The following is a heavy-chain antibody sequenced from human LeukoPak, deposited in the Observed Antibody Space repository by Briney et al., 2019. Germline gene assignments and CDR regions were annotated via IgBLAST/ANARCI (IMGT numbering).Heavy chain of an antibody. V-gene: IGHV3-21*01. CDR1: GLTFSSYS. D-gene: IGHD6-6*01. Sequence: GASLSLSCAASGLTFSSYSMNWVRQAPGKGLEWVSSISSSSSYIYYADSVKGRFTISRDNAKNSLYLQMNSLGAEDTAVYYCARDTVTSIAARDYYGMDVWGQGTTVTVSS. CDR3: ARDTVTSIAARDYYGMDV. J-gene: IGHJ6*02. CDR2: ISSSSSYI.